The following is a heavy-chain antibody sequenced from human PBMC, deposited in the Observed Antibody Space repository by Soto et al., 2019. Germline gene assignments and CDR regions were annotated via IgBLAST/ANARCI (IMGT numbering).Heavy chain of an antibody. CDR3: ARDLLYSSRSTVRFDI. V-gene: IGHV1-18*01. CDR2: INTYNGHT. CDR1: GYTFTNYG. J-gene: IGHJ3*02. Sequence: QVQLVQSGTEVKKPGASVKVSCKASGYTFTNYGISWVRQAPGQGLEWLAWINTYNGHTNYAPKLQGRVTLTTDTSTSTAYMELRSLRSDDTAVYYCARDLLYSSRSTVRFDIWGQGTMVTVSS. D-gene: IGHD6-13*01.